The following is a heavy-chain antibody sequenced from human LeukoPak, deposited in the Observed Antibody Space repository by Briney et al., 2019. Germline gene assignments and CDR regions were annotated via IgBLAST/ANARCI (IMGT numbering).Heavy chain of an antibody. Sequence: NPSETLSPTCAVYGGSFSGYYWSWIRQPPGKGLEWIGEINHSGSTNYNPFLKSRVTISVDTSKNQFSLKLSSVTAADTAVYYCARTGEDTAMVFDYWGQGTLVTVSS. J-gene: IGHJ4*02. CDR3: ARTGEDTAMVFDY. D-gene: IGHD5-18*01. CDR1: GGSFSGYY. CDR2: INHSGST. V-gene: IGHV4-34*01.